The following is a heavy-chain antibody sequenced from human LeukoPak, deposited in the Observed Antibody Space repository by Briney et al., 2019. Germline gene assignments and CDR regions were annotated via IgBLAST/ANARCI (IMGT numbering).Heavy chain of an antibody. J-gene: IGHJ6*02. V-gene: IGHV3-48*04. CDR3: TRDRITMVRGGYGMDL. D-gene: IGHD3-10*01. Sequence: PGGSLRLSCAGSGFIFNSYSMNWVRQAPGKGLEWVSYISSSSSSIYYADSVKGRFTVSRDNAESSLYLQMNSLRAEDSAVYYCTRDRITMVRGGYGMDLWGPGTTVTVSS. CDR1: GFIFNSYS. CDR2: ISSSSSSI.